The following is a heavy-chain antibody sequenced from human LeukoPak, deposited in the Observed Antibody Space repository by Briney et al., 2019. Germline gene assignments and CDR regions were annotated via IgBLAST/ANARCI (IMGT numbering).Heavy chain of an antibody. J-gene: IGHJ4*02. V-gene: IGHV1-8*01. CDR2: MNPNSGNT. CDR1: GYTFTSYD. D-gene: IGHD1-1*01. Sequence: ASVKVSCKTSGYTFTSYDAHWVRQAAGQGLEWLGWMNPNSGNTAYAQRFQGRLSMTRDTSIRTAYMELSSLRSDDTAVYYCARRGWKLNERGYYFDYWGQGTLLTVSS. CDR3: ARRGWKLNERGYYFDY.